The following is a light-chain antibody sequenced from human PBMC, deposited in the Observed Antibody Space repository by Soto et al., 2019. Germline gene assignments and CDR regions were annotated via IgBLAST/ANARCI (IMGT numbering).Light chain of an antibody. J-gene: IGKJ1*01. CDR2: GAS. CDR3: QQYDNSPTWT. Sequence: EIVLTQSPGTLSLSPGERATLSCRASQSVSSSSLAWYQQKPGQAPRLLIYGASSRATGIPDRFSGSGSRTDFTLTISTLEPEDFAVYYCQQYDNSPTWTFGQGTKVEIK. V-gene: IGKV3-20*01. CDR1: QSVSSSS.